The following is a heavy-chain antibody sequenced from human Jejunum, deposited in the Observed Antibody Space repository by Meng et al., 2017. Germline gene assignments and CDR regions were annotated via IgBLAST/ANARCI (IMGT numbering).Heavy chain of an antibody. D-gene: IGHD3-9*01. V-gene: IGHV4-59*01. CDR1: GGSISSSY. CDR3: ARDRSYEILTGLDAYDI. Sequence: SETLSLTCTVSGGSISSSYWSWIRQTPGKGLEWIGNINYSGTTNYNPSLRSRLAIPVDTSKNQMSVTLTSVTAADTAVYYCARDRSYEILTGLDAYDIWGQGTMVTVSS. J-gene: IGHJ3*02. CDR2: INYSGTT.